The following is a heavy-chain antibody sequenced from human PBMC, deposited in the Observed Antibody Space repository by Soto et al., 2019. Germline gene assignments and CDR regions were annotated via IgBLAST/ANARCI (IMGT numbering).Heavy chain of an antibody. J-gene: IGHJ5*02. CDR2: IIPIFGTA. D-gene: IGHD2-2*01. CDR3: ARVARDTSPFNWFDT. CDR1: GGTFSSYA. V-gene: IGHV1-69*13. Sequence: SVKVSCKASGGTFSSYAISWVRQAPGQGLEWMGGIIPIFGTANYAQNFQGRVTITADESTSTAYMELSSLRSEDTAVYSCARVARDTSPFNWFDTWGQGTLVTVS.